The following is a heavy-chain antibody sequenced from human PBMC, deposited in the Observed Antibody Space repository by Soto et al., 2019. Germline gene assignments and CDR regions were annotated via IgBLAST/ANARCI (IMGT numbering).Heavy chain of an antibody. CDR1: GYTFTGYY. V-gene: IGHV1-2*04. Sequence: ASVKVSCKASGYTFTGYYMHWVRQAPGQGLEWMGWINPNSGGTNYAQKFQGWVTMTRDTSISTAYMELSRLRSDDTAVYYCARGALIVGATKDAFDIWGQGTMVTVSS. CDR2: INPNSGGT. D-gene: IGHD1-26*01. J-gene: IGHJ3*02. CDR3: ARGALIVGATKDAFDI.